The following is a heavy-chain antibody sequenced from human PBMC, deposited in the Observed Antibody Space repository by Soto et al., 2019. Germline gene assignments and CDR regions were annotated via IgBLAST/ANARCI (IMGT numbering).Heavy chain of an antibody. V-gene: IGHV3-33*01. CDR2: IWNDGSNK. CDR3: ARALFPDVDIYAMDV. J-gene: IGHJ6*02. D-gene: IGHD5-12*01. Sequence: GSLGLSCAASGFTFRDHAMHWVRQAPGKGREWLAIIWNDGSNKFYAGSVQGRFTISRDNSKNTVYLQMNTLSAEDTAVYYCARALFPDVDIYAMDVWGQGTTVTV. CDR1: GFTFRDHA.